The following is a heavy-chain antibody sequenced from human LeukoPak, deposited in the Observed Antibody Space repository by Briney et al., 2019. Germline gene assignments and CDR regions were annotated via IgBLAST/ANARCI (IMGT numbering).Heavy chain of an antibody. CDR3: AKTYCSSTSCYKEGYYFDY. J-gene: IGHJ4*02. V-gene: IGHV3-23*01. CDR1: GFTFSSYA. CDR2: ISGSGGST. Sequence: GGSLRLSCAASGFTFSSYAMSWVRQAPGKGLEWVSAISGSGGSTYYADSVKGRFTISRDNSKNTLYLQMNGLRAEDTAVYYCAKTYCSSTSCYKEGYYFDYWGQGTLVTVSS. D-gene: IGHD2-2*02.